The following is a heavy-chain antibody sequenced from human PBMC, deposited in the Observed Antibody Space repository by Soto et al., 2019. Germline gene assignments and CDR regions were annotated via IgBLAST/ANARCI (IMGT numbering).Heavy chain of an antibody. Sequence: VQLQESGPGLVKPSQTLSLTCTVSGGSISSGGYYWSWIRQHPGKGLEWVSVIYSGGSTYYADSVKGRFTISRDNSKNTLYLQMNSLRAEDTAVYYCARENMGYCSGGSCYSDYGDYYPGAFDIWGQGTMVTVSS. V-gene: IGHV3-66*01. J-gene: IGHJ3*02. CDR1: GGSISSGGYY. CDR2: IYSGGST. CDR3: ARENMGYCSGGSCYSDYGDYYPGAFDI. D-gene: IGHD2-15*01.